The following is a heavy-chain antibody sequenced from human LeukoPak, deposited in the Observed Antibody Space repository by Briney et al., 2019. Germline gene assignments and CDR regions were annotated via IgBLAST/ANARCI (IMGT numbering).Heavy chain of an antibody. CDR2: IRYDGNNK. CDR3: VKDNPLDY. D-gene: IGHD1-14*01. Sequence: GGSLRLSCGASGLTFSNYGMLWVRQAPGMGLDWVAFIRYDGNNKLYADSVKGRFTISRDNSKNTLYLHINSLRAEDTAVYYCVKDNPLDYWGQGTLVIVSS. CDR1: GLTFSNYG. V-gene: IGHV3-30*02. J-gene: IGHJ4*02.